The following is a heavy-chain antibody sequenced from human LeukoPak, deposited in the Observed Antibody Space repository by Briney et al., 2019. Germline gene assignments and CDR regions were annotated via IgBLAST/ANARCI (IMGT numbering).Heavy chain of an antibody. CDR2: ISGGGGGT. CDR3: AKDYYDSSGYYNYAAFDI. J-gene: IGHJ3*02. D-gene: IGHD3-22*01. V-gene: IGHV3-23*01. Sequence: GGSLRLSCAVSGFTLSSYAMSWVRQAPGKGLEWVSSISGGGGGTFYADSEKGRSSISRDNSKKTFYLKMSGVRAEDTAVYYCAKDYYDSSGYYNYAAFDIWGQGTMVTVSS. CDR1: GFTLSSYA.